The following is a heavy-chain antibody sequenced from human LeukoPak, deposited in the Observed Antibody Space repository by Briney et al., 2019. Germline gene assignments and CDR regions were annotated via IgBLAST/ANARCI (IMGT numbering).Heavy chain of an antibody. CDR2: ISGSGSST. V-gene: IGHV3-23*01. CDR1: GFTFSSYA. Sequence: SGGSLRLSCAASGFTFSSYAMSWVRQAPGKGLEWVSAISGSGSSTYYADSVKGRFTISRDNSKNTLYLQMNSLRAEDTAVYYCAKDRPSGYSSGWYREYFDYWGQGTLVTVSS. CDR3: AKDRPSGYSSGWYREYFDY. J-gene: IGHJ4*02. D-gene: IGHD6-19*01.